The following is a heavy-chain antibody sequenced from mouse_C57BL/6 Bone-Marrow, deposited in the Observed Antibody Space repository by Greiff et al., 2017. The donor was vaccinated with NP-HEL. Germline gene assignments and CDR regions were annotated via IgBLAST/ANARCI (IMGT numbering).Heavy chain of an antibody. CDR3: ARRYRGLYYYAMDY. CDR1: GFTFSDYG. D-gene: IGHD2-12*01. J-gene: IGHJ4*01. CDR2: ISSGSSTI. V-gene: IGHV5-17*01. Sequence: EVQRVESGGGLVKPGGSLKLSCAASGFTFSDYGMHWVRQAPEKGLEWVAYISSGSSTIYYADTVKGRFPISRDNAKKTLFLQMTSLRSEDTAMYYCARRYRGLYYYAMDYWGQGTSVTVSS.